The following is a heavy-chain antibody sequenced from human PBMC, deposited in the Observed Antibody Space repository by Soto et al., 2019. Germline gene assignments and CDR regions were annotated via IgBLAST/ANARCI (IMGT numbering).Heavy chain of an antibody. V-gene: IGHV1-18*01. CDR3: ARDTSDFWSGYYTGIPTRFDP. Sequence: SSVKVSCKASNYLFGAFGISWVRQAPGQGLEWMGWITPYNGAAHYAEKFQDRVTMSADKSTTTAYMELSSLRSQDTAVYYCARDTSDFWSGYYTGIPTRFDPWGQGTLVTVSS. CDR2: ITPYNGAA. CDR1: NYLFGAFG. J-gene: IGHJ5*02. D-gene: IGHD3-3*01.